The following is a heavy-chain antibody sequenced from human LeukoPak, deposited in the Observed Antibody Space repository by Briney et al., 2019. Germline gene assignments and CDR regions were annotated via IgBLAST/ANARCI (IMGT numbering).Heavy chain of an antibody. CDR3: ARNNGMDV. V-gene: IGHV3-7*03. CDR2: VNRDGSET. Sequence: GGSLRLSCAASGFTLSNHWMTWVRQVPGRGPEWVANVNRDGSETYYLDSVKGRFTISKDNAKNSLYLRINSLRAEDTALYHCARNNGMDVWGQGTAVIVSS. J-gene: IGHJ6*02. CDR1: GFTLSNHW.